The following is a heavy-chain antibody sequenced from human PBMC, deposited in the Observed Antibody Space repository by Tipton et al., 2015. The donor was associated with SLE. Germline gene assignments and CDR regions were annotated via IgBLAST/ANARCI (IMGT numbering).Heavy chain of an antibody. CDR3: AKDPSSGWYEAPEYFQH. D-gene: IGHD6-19*01. J-gene: IGHJ1*01. CDR2: IRYDGSNK. V-gene: IGHV3-30*02. CDR1: GFTFSSYG. Sequence: QAQLVQSGGGVVQPGGSLRLSCAASGFTFSSYGMHWVRQAPGKGLEWVAFIRYDGSNKYYADSVKGRFTISRDNSKNTLYLQMNSLRAEDTAVYYCAKDPSSGWYEAPEYFQHWGQGTLVTVSS.